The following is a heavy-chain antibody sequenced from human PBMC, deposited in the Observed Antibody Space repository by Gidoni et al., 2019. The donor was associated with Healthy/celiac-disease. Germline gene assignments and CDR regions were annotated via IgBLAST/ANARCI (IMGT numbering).Heavy chain of an antibody. CDR3: AKDYTLAAAYQY. J-gene: IGHJ4*02. CDR1: GFACSSYA. V-gene: IGHV3-23*01. Sequence: EVQLLESGGGLVQPGGSLRLSCAASGFACSSYAMRGVRQAQCKGLEWVSAISGSGGSTYYADSLKGRFTSSRDNSKNTLYLQMNSLRADDTAVYYCAKDYTLAAAYQYWGQGTLVTVSS. CDR2: ISGSGGST. D-gene: IGHD6-13*01.